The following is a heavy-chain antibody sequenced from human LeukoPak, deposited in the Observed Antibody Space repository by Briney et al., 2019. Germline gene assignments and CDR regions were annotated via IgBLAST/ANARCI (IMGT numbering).Heavy chain of an antibody. J-gene: IGHJ5*02. Sequence: PGGSLRLSCAASGFTFSSYGMHWVRQAPGKGLEWVAFIRYDGSNKYYADSVKGRFTISRDNSKNTLYLQMNSLRAEDTAVYYCAVDTTDYDFWSGYPTDNWFDPWGQGTLVTVSS. D-gene: IGHD3-3*01. CDR1: GFTFSSYG. CDR3: AVDTTDYDFWSGYPTDNWFDP. V-gene: IGHV3-30*02. CDR2: IRYDGSNK.